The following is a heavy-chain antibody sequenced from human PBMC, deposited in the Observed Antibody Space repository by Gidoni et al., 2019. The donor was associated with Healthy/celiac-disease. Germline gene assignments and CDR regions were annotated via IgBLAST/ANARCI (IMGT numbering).Heavy chain of an antibody. Sequence: QVQLVQSGAEVKKPGSSVKVSCKASGGTFSSYAISWVRQAPGPGLEWMGGIIPIFGTANYAPKFQGRVTITADESTSTAYMELSSLRSEDTAVYYCARDGYYYDSSGYYDPDVSANWFAPWGQGTLVTVSS. J-gene: IGHJ5*02. CDR2: IIPIFGTA. CDR1: GGTFSSYA. CDR3: ARDGYYYDSSGYYDPDVSANWFAP. D-gene: IGHD3-22*01. V-gene: IGHV1-69*01.